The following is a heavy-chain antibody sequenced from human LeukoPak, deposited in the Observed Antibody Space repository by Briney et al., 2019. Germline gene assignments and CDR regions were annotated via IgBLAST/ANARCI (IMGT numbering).Heavy chain of an antibody. CDR2: INRSGST. CDR1: GGSFSGYY. Sequence: SETLPLTCAVYGGSFSGYYWSWIRQPPGKGLEWIGEINRSGSTNYNPSLKSRVTISVDTSKNQFSLKLSSVTAADTAVYYCARAMVRVNWFDPWGQGTLVTVSS. J-gene: IGHJ5*02. V-gene: IGHV4-34*01. D-gene: IGHD3-10*01. CDR3: ARAMVRVNWFDP.